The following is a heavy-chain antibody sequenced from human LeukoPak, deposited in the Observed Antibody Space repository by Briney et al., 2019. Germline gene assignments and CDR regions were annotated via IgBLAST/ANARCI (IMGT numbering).Heavy chain of an antibody. CDR1: GGTFSSYA. CDR3: ARDNNWNDEYGMDV. V-gene: IGHV1-69*13. Sequence: SVKVSCKASGGTFSSYAISWVRQAPGQGLEWMGGIIPIFGTANYAQKFQGRVTITADESTSTAYMELRSLRSDDTAVYYCARDNNWNDEYGMDVWGQGTTVTVSS. CDR2: IIPIFGTA. D-gene: IGHD1-1*01. J-gene: IGHJ6*02.